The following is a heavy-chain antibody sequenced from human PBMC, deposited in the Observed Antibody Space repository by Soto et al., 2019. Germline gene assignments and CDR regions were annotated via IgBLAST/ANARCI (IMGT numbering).Heavy chain of an antibody. V-gene: IGHV3-30*18. CDR2: ISYDGSNK. D-gene: IGHD3-22*01. CDR1: GFTFSSYG. Sequence: GSLRLSCASSGFTFSSYGMHWVRQAPGKGLEWVAVISYDGSNKYYADSVKGRFTISRDNSKNTLYLQMNSLRAEDTAVYYCAKDPTIDSREYYFDYWGQGTLVTVSS. J-gene: IGHJ4*02. CDR3: AKDPTIDSREYYFDY.